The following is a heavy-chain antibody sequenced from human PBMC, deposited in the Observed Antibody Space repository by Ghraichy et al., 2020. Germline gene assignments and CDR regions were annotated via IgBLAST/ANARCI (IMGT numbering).Heavy chain of an antibody. Sequence: GGSLRLSCAASGFTFSSYGMHWVRQAPGKGLEWVAVISYDGSNKYYADSVKGRFTISRDNSKNTLYLQMNSLRAEDTAVYYCAGSIAVAAHFDYWGQGTLVTVSS. D-gene: IGHD6-19*01. CDR3: AGSIAVAAHFDY. CDR1: GFTFSSYG. J-gene: IGHJ4*02. CDR2: ISYDGSNK. V-gene: IGHV3-30*03.